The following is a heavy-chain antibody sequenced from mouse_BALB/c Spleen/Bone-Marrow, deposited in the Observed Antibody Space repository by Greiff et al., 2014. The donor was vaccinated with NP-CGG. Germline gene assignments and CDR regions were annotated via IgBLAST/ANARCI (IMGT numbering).Heavy chain of an antibody. V-gene: IGHV14-3*02. CDR1: GFNIKNTY. Sequence: EVQLKESGAELVKPGASVKLSCTASGFNIKNTYIHWVKQRPEQGLEWIGRIDPANVNTKYDPKFQGKATITADTSSNTAYLQLSSLTSEDTAVYYCATYYYGSSLFAYWGQGTLVTVSA. D-gene: IGHD1-1*01. CDR3: ATYYYGSSLFAY. CDR2: IDPANVNT. J-gene: IGHJ3*01.